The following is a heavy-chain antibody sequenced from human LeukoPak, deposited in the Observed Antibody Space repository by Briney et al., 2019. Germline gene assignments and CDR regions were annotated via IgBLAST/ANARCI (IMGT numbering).Heavy chain of an antibody. CDR3: ARDRGNPLLIFGVVLDAFDI. D-gene: IGHD3-3*01. J-gene: IGHJ3*02. CDR1: GYTFTSYG. CDR2: ISAYNGNT. Sequence: ASVKVSCKASGYTFTSYGISWVRQAPGQGLEWMGWISAYNGNTNYAQKLQGRVTMTTDTSTSTAYMELRSLRSDDTAVYYYARDRGNPLLIFGVVLDAFDIWGQGTMVTVSS. V-gene: IGHV1-18*01.